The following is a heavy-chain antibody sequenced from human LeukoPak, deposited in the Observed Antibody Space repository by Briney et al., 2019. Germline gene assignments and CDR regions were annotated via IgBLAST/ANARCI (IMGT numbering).Heavy chain of an antibody. V-gene: IGHV1-18*01. D-gene: IGHD4-17*01. J-gene: IGHJ4*02. Sequence: GASVKVSCKASGYTFTSYGISWVRQAPGQGLEWMGWISAYNGNTNYAQKLQGRVTMTTDTSTSTAYMELRSLRSDDTAVYYCARDSLLNDYGASGYFDYWGQGTLVTVSS. CDR3: ARDSLLNDYGASGYFDY. CDR1: GYTFTSYG. CDR2: ISAYNGNT.